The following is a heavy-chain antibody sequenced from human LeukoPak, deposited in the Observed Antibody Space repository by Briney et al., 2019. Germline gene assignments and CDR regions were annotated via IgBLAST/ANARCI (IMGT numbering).Heavy chain of an antibody. CDR3: ARGAIFVGGVGAQDY. Sequence: GGSLRLSCAASGFTVTGNYMSWVRQAPGKGLEWVSVIYSGGSTFYADSAKGRFTISRDNSKNTLFPQMHSLRAEDTAVYYCARGAIFVGGVGAQDYWGQGTLVTVSS. D-gene: IGHD1-26*01. V-gene: IGHV3-53*01. CDR2: IYSGGST. J-gene: IGHJ4*02. CDR1: GFTVTGNY.